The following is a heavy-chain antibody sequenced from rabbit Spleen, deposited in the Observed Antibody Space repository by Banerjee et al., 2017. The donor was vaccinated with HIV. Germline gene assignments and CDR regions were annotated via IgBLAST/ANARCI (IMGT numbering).Heavy chain of an antibody. CDR3: TRDDGSGHYIDGYFNL. J-gene: IGHJ4*01. V-gene: IGHV1S40*01. D-gene: IGHD1-1*01. CDR1: GFDFSTSYH. Sequence: QSLEESGGGLVQPEGSLTLTCKASGFDFSTSYHMCWVRQAPGKGLEWIACIYSGIDGVTHYASWAKGRFTISKTSSTTVTLQVTSLTAADTATYFCTRDDGSGHYIDGYFNLRGPGTLVTVS. CDR2: IYSGIDGVT.